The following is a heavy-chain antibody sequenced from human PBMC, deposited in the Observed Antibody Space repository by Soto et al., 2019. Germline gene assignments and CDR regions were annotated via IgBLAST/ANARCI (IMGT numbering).Heavy chain of an antibody. CDR1: GGTFSSYA. CDR2: IIPIFGTA. J-gene: IGHJ6*02. D-gene: IGHD2-2*01. CDR3: ARNRPCRAGYSSSPSCRYFYYYGMDV. V-gene: IGHV1-69*06. Sequence: GASVKVSCKASGGTFSSYAISWVRQPHGQGLEWMGGIIPIFGTANYAQKFQGRVTITADKSTSTAYMELSSLRSEDTAVYYCARNRPCRAGYSSSPSCRYFYYYGMDVCGQGTTV.